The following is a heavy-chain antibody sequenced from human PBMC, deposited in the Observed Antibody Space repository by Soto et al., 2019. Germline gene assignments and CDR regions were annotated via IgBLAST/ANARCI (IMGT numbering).Heavy chain of an antibody. D-gene: IGHD6-13*01. CDR1: GFTFSHYA. J-gene: IGHJ4*02. Sequence: EVQLLDSGGGLVQPGGSLRLSCAASGFTFSHYAMTWVRQGPGKGLEWVSGISGSGGRSYYADSVKGRFTISRDNSKSTLYLQMNSLRAEDTAVYYCAQAYFVLSSEQPYYCVSWVQCTLVTVSS. CDR3: AQAYFVLSSEQPYYCVS. CDR2: ISGSGGRS. V-gene: IGHV3-23*01.